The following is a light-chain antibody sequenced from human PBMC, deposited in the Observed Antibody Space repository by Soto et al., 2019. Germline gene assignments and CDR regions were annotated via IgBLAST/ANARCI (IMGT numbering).Light chain of an antibody. CDR2: EVS. J-gene: IGLJ2*01. Sequence: QSVLTQPASVSGSPGQSITISCTGTSSDVGGYNYVSWYQQHPGKAPKLMIYEVSNRPSGVSNRFSGSKSGNTASLTISGLQAEYEADYYCSSYTSSSTLVVVGGGTKLTVL. CDR3: SSYTSSSTLVV. V-gene: IGLV2-14*01. CDR1: SSDVGGYNY.